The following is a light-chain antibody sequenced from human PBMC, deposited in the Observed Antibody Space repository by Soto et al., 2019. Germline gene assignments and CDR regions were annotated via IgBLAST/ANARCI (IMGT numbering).Light chain of an antibody. CDR3: QQFDNLPLT. J-gene: IGKJ3*01. CDR2: DAS. Sequence: DIQMTQSPSSLSASVGDRVTITCQASQDIANYLNWYQQKPGKAPKLLIYDASNLETGVPSRFSGSGSGTHFTFTISSLQTEDIATYYCQQFDNLPLTFGPGTKVDIK. CDR1: QDIANY. V-gene: IGKV1-33*01.